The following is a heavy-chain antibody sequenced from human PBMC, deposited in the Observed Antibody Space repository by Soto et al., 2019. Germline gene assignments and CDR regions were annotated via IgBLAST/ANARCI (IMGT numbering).Heavy chain of an antibody. J-gene: IGHJ4*02. CDR3: ARQADYSSSKVYIDY. CDR1: GGTFSSYA. CDR2: IIPIFGTA. D-gene: IGHD6-6*01. V-gene: IGHV1-69*13. Sequence: GASVKVSCKASGGTFSSYAISGVRQPPSQGLEWMGGIIPIFGTANYAQKFQGRVTITADESTSTAYMELSSLRSEDTDVYYCARQADYSSSKVYIDYWGQGTRVTVSS.